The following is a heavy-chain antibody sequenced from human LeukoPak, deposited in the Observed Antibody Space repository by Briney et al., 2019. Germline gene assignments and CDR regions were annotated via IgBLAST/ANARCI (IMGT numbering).Heavy chain of an antibody. Sequence: SETLSLTCAVYGGSFSGYYWSWIRQPPGKGLEWIGEINHSGSTNYNPSLKSRVSISIDTSRNQFSLNLSSVTAADTAVYFCAIRQGTSGYFYYWGQGTLVIVSS. J-gene: IGHJ4*02. V-gene: IGHV4-34*01. CDR2: INHSGST. CDR1: GGSFSGYY. CDR3: AIRQGTSGYFYY. D-gene: IGHD3-22*01.